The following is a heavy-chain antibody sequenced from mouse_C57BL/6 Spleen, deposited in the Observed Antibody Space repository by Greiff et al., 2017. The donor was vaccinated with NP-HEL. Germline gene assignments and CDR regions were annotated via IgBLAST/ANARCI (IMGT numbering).Heavy chain of an antibody. V-gene: IGHV10-1*01. D-gene: IGHD1-1*01. CDR2: IRSKSNNYAT. J-gene: IGHJ4*01. CDR1: GFSFNTYA. Sequence: EVKLVESGGGLVQPKGSLKLSCAASGFSFNTYAMNWVRQAPGKGLEWVARIRSKSNNYATYYADSVKDRFTISRDDSESMLYLQMNNLKTEDTAMYYCVRDYYGSYYAMDYWGQGTSVTVSS. CDR3: VRDYYGSYYAMDY.